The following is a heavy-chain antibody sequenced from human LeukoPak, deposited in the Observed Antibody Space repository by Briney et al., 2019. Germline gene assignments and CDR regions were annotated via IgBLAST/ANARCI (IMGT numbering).Heavy chain of an antibody. D-gene: IGHD4-17*01. CDR2: ISGSGHNT. Sequence: GGTLRLSCAASGFTFSNYGMNWVRQAPGKGLEWVSAISGSGHNTYYADSVKGRFTISRDNSKNTLYLQMNSLRAEDTAVFYCAKPDGDYAGQLDAFDIWGQGTMVTVSS. CDR3: AKPDGDYAGQLDAFDI. CDR1: GFTFSNYG. V-gene: IGHV3-23*01. J-gene: IGHJ3*02.